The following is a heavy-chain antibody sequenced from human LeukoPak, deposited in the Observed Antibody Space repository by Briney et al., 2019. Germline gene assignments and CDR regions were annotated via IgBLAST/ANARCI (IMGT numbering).Heavy chain of an antibody. Sequence: SVSVSFKASVGTFSIYDISWVRQAPGQGIEWMGGILPIFGTANYAQKFQGRVTITADKSTSTAYTELSSLRYEDTAVYYCAREGGAVAGWFGPWGQGTLVTVSS. D-gene: IGHD6-19*01. CDR1: VGTFSIYD. CDR2: ILPIFGTA. V-gene: IGHV1-69*06. J-gene: IGHJ5*02. CDR3: AREGGAVAGWFGP.